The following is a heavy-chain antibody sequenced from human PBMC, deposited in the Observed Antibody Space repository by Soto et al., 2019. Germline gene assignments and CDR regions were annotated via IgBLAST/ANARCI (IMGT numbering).Heavy chain of an antibody. CDR2: TDLGGDVT. CDR3: AKHYYASGTYYNPDNY. V-gene: IGHV3-23*01. J-gene: IGHJ4*02. CDR1: GFTFRNYA. Sequence: HPGGSLRLSCTVSGFTFRNYAMSWVRQAPGKGLEWVSTTDLGGDVTYHADSVKGRFTISRDNSKSTLYLQMTNLRAEDTAVYYCAKHYYASGTYYNPDNYWGQGTLVTVSS. D-gene: IGHD3-10*01.